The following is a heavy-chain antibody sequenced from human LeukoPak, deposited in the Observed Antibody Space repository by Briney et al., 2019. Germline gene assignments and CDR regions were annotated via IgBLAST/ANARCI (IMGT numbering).Heavy chain of an antibody. V-gene: IGHV4-39*01. CDR3: AIHVRYSSGWYLNWFDP. Sequence: PSQTLSLTCTVSGGSISSGSYYWRWIRQPPGKGLEWIGEINHSGSTNYNPSLKSRVTISVDTSKNQFSLKLSSVTAADTAVYYCAIHVRYSSGWYLNWFDPWGQGTLVTVSS. CDR1: GGSISSGSYY. CDR2: INHSGST. J-gene: IGHJ5*02. D-gene: IGHD6-19*01.